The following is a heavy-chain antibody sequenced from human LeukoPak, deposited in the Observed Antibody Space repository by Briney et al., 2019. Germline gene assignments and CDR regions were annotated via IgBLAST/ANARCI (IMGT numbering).Heavy chain of an antibody. CDR2: MNPNSGNT. D-gene: IGHD4-23*01. CDR1: GYTFTSCD. J-gene: IGHJ5*02. CDR3: ARGSYGGNSGTGFDP. Sequence: GASVKVSCKASGYTFTSCDLNCARQPTRQGLVWRICMNPNSGNTGYAQKFQGRVTMTRNTSISTAYMELSSLRSEDTAVYYCARGSYGGNSGTGFDPWGQGTLVTVSS. V-gene: IGHV1-8*01.